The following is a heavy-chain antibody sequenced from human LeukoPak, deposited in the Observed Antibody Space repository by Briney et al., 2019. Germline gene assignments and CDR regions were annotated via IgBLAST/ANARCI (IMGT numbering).Heavy chain of an antibody. CDR2: INPNSGGT. D-gene: IGHD3-9*01. CDR3: ARAHFDTGPRGLYYYYGMDV. Sequence: ASVKVSCKASGYTFTGYYMHWVRQAPAQGLEWMGWINPNSGGTNYAQKFQGRVTMTRDTSISTAYMELSRLRSDDTAVYYCARAHFDTGPRGLYYYYGMDVWGQGTTVTVSS. J-gene: IGHJ6*02. CDR1: GYTFTGYY. V-gene: IGHV1-2*02.